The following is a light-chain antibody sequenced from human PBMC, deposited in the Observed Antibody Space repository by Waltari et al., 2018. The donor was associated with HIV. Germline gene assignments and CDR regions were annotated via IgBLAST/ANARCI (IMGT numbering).Light chain of an antibody. V-gene: IGLV1-47*01. J-gene: IGLJ3*02. CDR1: SSNIGSNN. CDR3: ATWDDSLSAWL. CDR2: RND. Sequence: QSVLTQPPSASGTPGQRVTISCSGSSSNIGSNNVYWYQQLPRTPPKVLIQRNDQRPSGVSDRFSGSESVTSASLASSGLRYDDEAEYFCATWDDSLSAWLFGGGTKVTVL.